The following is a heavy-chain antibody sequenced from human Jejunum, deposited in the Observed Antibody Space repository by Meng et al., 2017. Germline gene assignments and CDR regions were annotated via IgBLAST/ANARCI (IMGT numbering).Heavy chain of an antibody. V-gene: IGHV3-21*01. CDR3: ARAEMETRFDS. CDR1: GFTFSSHT. CDR2: ISGGTGYI. D-gene: IGHD2-8*01. J-gene: IGHJ4*02. Sequence: EVHLVESGGGLVKPGGSLRLSCAASGFTFSSHTMNWVRQAPGKGLEWVSSISGGTGYIYYADSVKGRFTISRDNAKNSLYLHMNSLRAEDTAVYFCARAEMETRFDSWGLGTLVTASS.